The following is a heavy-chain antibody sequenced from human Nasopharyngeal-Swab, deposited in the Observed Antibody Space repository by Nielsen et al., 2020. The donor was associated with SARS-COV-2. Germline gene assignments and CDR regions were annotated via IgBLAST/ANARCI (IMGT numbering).Heavy chain of an antibody. CDR3: ASGGSDFWEGYFDN. CDR1: GYTFTNSH. CDR2: INPTGDTT. V-gene: IGHV1-46*01. Sequence: APVKVSCKASGYTFTNSHMHWVRQAPGQGLEWMGMINPTGDTTSDAQNFEGRLSVTRDTSTGTVYMELSSLRSEDTAVYYCASGGSDFWEGYFDNWGQGTLVTVSS. D-gene: IGHD3/OR15-3a*01. J-gene: IGHJ4*02.